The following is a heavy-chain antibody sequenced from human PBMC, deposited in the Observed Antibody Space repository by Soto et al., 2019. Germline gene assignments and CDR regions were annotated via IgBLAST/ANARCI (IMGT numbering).Heavy chain of an antibody. V-gene: IGHV4-34*01. Sequence: SETLSLTCTVYGWYFIGYYWNWIRQPPGKGLEWIGEINHSGSTNYNPSLKSRVTISVDTSKNQFSLKLTSVTAADTAVYYCARDKITGLFDYWGQGTLVTVSS. CDR2: INHSGST. CDR1: GWYFIGYY. D-gene: IGHD2-8*02. J-gene: IGHJ4*02. CDR3: ARDKITGLFDY.